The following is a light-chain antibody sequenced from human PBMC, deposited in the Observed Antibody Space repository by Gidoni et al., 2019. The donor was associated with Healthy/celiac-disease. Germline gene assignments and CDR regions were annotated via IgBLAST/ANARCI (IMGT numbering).Light chain of an antibody. CDR2: DVS. V-gene: IGLV2-11*01. CDR3: CSYAGSYNVV. CDR1: SSDVGCDQY. Sequence: QSALTQPRSVSGSPGQSVTISCTGTSSDVGCDQYVSWYQQHPGKAPKLLIYDVSTRPSGVPDRFSGSKSGNTASLTISGLQAEDEADYYCCSYAGSYNVVFGGGTKLTVL. J-gene: IGLJ2*01.